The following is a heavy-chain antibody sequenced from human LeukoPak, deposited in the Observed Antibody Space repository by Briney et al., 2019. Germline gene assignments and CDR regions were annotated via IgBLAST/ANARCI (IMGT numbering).Heavy chain of an antibody. CDR3: ARGGSADY. CDR1: GFTFSSYA. J-gene: IGHJ4*02. V-gene: IGHV3-30*04. Sequence: GGSLRLSCAASGFTFSSYAMHWVRQAPGKGLEWVAVISYDGSNQYYAGSVKGRFTISRDNSKNTLYLQMNSLRAEDTAVYYCARGGSADYWGQGTLVTVSS. D-gene: IGHD3-10*01. CDR2: ISYDGSNQ.